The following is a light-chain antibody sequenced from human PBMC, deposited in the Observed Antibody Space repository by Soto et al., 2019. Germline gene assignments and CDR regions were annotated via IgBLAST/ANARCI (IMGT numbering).Light chain of an antibody. CDR3: VSFTSSTTYV. J-gene: IGLJ1*01. CDR2: DVA. CDR1: SSDIGDYNY. Sequence: QSALTQPPSASESPGQSVTFSCTGTSSDIGDYNYVSWYQQHPGKPPKLIIYDVATRPSGVSNRFSGSKSGSTASLIISRLQTEDEADYYCVSFTSSTTYVFGSGTKVTVL. V-gene: IGLV2-14*03.